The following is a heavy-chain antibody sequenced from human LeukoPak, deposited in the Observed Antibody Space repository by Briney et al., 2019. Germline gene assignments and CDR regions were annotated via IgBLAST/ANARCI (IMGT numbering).Heavy chain of an antibody. CDR1: GFSLINSA. D-gene: IGHD5-12*01. Sequence: GGSLRFSCAASGFSLINSAMNWVRQARGKGLEWLSLIVASSGSTFYADSVKGRFTISRDNSKNTLYLQMHSLRADDTAVYYCAKGAYDYIEMGYFDYWGQGTLVTVSS. J-gene: IGHJ4*02. CDR3: AKGAYDYIEMGYFDY. CDR2: IVASSGST. V-gene: IGHV3-23*01.